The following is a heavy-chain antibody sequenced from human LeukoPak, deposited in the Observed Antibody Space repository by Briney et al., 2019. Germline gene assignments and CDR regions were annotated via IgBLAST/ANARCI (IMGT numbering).Heavy chain of an antibody. CDR2: TYYRSKWYT. Sequence: SQTLTLTCAISGDSVSSSTGAWNWVRQSPSRGLEWLGRTYYRSKWYTDYAVSVRSRININPDTSKNQFSLQLNSVTPEDTAVYYCARYPTGWYLDYWGQGTLVTVSS. CDR1: GDSVSSSTGA. D-gene: IGHD6-19*01. CDR3: ARYPTGWYLDY. V-gene: IGHV6-1*01. J-gene: IGHJ4*02.